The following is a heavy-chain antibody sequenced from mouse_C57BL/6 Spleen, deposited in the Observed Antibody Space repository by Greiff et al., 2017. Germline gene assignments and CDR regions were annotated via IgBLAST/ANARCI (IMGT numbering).Heavy chain of an antibody. CDR3: ARSLDYGSPNFDY. V-gene: IGHV1-69*01. Sequence: VQLQQPGAELVMPGASVKLSCKASGYTFTSYWMHWVKQRPGQGLEWIGEIDPSDSYTNYNQKFKGKATLTVDKSTSTAYMQLSSLTSEDSAVYYCARSLDYGSPNFDYWGQGTTLTVSS. CDR1: GYTFTSYW. CDR2: IDPSDSYT. J-gene: IGHJ2*01. D-gene: IGHD1-1*01.